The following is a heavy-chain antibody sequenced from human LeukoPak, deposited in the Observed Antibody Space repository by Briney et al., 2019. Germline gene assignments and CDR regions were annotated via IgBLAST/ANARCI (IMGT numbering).Heavy chain of an antibody. Sequence: ASVKVSCKASGYTFNTYGVNWVRQAPGQGLEWMGWINTNTGNPTYAQGFTGRFVFSLDTSVSTAYLQISSLKAGDTAVYYCARDNYYHYDYWGQGTLVTVSS. CDR3: ARDNYYHYDY. V-gene: IGHV7-4-1*02. CDR2: INTNTGNP. D-gene: IGHD3-10*01. J-gene: IGHJ4*02. CDR1: GYTFNTYG.